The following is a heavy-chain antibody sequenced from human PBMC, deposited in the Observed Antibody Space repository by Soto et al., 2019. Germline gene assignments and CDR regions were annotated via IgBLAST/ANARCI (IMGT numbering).Heavy chain of an antibody. D-gene: IGHD3-22*01. V-gene: IGHV1-2*04. CDR3: ARDGPYDSSGYYPYYYYGMDV. Sequence: ASVKVSCKASGYTFTDYYMHWVRQSPGQGLEWMGWINPNSGGTNYAQKFQGWVTMTRDTSISTAYMELSRLRSDDTAVYYCARDGPYDSSGYYPYYYYGMDVWGQGTTVTVSS. CDR1: GYTFTDYY. CDR2: INPNSGGT. J-gene: IGHJ6*02.